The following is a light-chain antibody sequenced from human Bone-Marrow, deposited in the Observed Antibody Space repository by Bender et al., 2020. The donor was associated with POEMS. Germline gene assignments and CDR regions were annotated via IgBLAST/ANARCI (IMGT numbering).Light chain of an antibody. CDR2: DVS. CDR3: SSYTSSGTEV. V-gene: IGLV2-14*01. J-gene: IGLJ1*01. CDR1: NSNIGSSY. Sequence: QSVLTQPPSASGTPGQTVTISCSGSNSNIGSSYVYWYQQLPGKAPKLMIYDVSHRPSGVSDRFSGSKSGSTASLTISGLQAEDEADYYCSSYTSSGTEVFGSGTKVTVL.